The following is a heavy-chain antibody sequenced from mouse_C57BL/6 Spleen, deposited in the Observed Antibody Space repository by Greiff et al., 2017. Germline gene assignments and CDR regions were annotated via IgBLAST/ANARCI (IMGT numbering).Heavy chain of an antibody. CDR3: AREDYGSSDFDY. D-gene: IGHD1-1*01. CDR1: GYTFTSYW. J-gene: IGHJ2*01. V-gene: IGHV1-72*01. CDR2: IDPNSGGT. Sequence: QVQLQQPGAELVKPGASVKLSCKASGYTFTSYWMHWVKQRPGRGLEGIGRIDPNSGGTKYNEKFKSKATLTVDKPSSTAYMQLRSLTSEDSAVYYCAREDYGSSDFDYWGQGTTLTVSS.